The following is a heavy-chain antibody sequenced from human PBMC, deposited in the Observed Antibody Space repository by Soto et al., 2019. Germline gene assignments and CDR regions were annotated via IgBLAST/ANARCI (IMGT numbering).Heavy chain of an antibody. J-gene: IGHJ4*02. CDR2: IGASGDIT. CDR3: AKDDFTDRGDDYFDY. Sequence: GGTLRLSCAASGFSFTSFAMSWFRQAPGKGLEWVAGIGASGDITWYADSVKGRLSISRDNSKNTLYLQLNSLRFEDTAVYYCAKDDFTDRGDDYFDYWGPGTVGTGSP. D-gene: IGHD2-21*02. V-gene: IGHV3-23*01. CDR1: GFSFTSFA.